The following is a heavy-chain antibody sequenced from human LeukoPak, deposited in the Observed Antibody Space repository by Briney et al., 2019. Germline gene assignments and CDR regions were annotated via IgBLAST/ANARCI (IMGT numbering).Heavy chain of an antibody. Sequence: GGSLRLSCAASGFTFSSYEMNWVRQAPGKGLEWVSGISPNGVITYYADSVKGRFTISRDNSKGTVYLQMNSLRPEDTAVYYCAKDDAWLQYGNWGRGTLVTVSS. CDR3: AKDDAWLQYGN. J-gene: IGHJ4*02. CDR1: GFTFSSYE. D-gene: IGHD5-24*01. CDR2: ISPNGVIT. V-gene: IGHV3-23*01.